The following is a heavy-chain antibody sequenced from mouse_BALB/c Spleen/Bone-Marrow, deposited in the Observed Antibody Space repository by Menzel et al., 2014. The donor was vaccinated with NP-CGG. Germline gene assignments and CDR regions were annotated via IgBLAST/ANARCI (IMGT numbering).Heavy chain of an antibody. V-gene: IGHV1S126*01. CDR1: GYTFTSYW. CDR2: IYPSDSYT. J-gene: IGHJ4*01. Sequence: VQLQQSGAELVRPGASVKVSCKASGYTFTSYWINWVKQRPGQGLEWIGNIYPSDSYTNYNQNFKDKATLTVDKSSSTAYMQLSSPISEDSAVYYCTRQYGNYYAMDYWGQGTSVTVSS. D-gene: IGHD2-10*02. CDR3: TRQYGNYYAMDY.